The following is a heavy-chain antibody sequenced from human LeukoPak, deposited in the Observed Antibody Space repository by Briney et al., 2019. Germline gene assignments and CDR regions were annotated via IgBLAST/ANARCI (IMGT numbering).Heavy chain of an antibody. CDR1: GGSISSYY. D-gene: IGHD6-19*01. CDR2: IYTSGST. CDR3: ARRIAVTGHFDY. J-gene: IGHJ4*02. Sequence: SETLSLTCTVSGGSISSYYWSWIRQPAGKGLEWIGRIYTSGSTNYNPSLKSRVTISVDTSKNQFSLKLSSVTAADTAVYYCARRIAVTGHFDYWGQGTLVTVSS. V-gene: IGHV4-4*07.